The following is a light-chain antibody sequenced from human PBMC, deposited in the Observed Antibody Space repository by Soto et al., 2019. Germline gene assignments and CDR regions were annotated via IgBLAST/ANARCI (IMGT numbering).Light chain of an antibody. V-gene: IGKV1-39*01. CDR1: ETIIYY. Sequence: DIQRSQSPSSLSASVGDSVTITCRASETIIYYLNWYQHQPGEAPQRLICSASSLHRGVPSRFRGRGSGTHFTLTIRSLQHEDFATYVCQQSFSDSRTFGQGTK. CDR3: QQSFSDSRT. CDR2: SAS. J-gene: IGKJ2*01.